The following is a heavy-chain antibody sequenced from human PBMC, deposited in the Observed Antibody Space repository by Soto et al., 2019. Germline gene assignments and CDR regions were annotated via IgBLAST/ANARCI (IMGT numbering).Heavy chain of an antibody. CDR3: ARDMTTVTRLQQFDP. J-gene: IGHJ5*02. CDR1: GYTFTSYA. CDR2: INAGNGNT. D-gene: IGHD4-17*01. V-gene: IGHV1-3*01. Sequence: ASVKVSCKVSGYTFTSYAMHWVRQAPGQRLEWMGWINAGNGNTKYSQKFQGRVTITRDTSASTAYMELSSLRSEDTAVYYCARDMTTVTRLQQFDPWGQGTLVTVSS.